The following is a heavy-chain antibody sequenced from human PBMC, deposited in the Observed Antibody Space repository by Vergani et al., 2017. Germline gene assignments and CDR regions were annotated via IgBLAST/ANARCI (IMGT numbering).Heavy chain of an antibody. D-gene: IGHD1-26*01. V-gene: IGHV3-48*01. CDR2: ISSSSSTI. J-gene: IGHJ4*02. CDR3: ARVLYGAGATPLDY. CDR1: GFTFSSYS. Sequence: EVQLVESGGGLVQPGGSLRLSCAASGFTFSSYSMSWVRQAPGEGLEWVSKISSSSSTIYHADSVKGRFTISRDNAKNSLSLQMNSRRAEDTAVYYWARVLYGAGATPLDYWGQGTLVTVSS.